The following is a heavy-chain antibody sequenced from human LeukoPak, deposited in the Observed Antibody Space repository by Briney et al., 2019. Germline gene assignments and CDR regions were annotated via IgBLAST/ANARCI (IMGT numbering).Heavy chain of an antibody. D-gene: IGHD3-22*01. CDR2: ISSSGSTI. Sequence: GGSLRLSCAASGFTFSDYYMSWIRQAPGKGLEGVSYISSSGSTIYYADSVKGRFTISRDNAKNSLYLQMNSLRAEDTAVYYCARVRGYLEYYFDYWGQGTLVTVSS. CDR1: GFTFSDYY. J-gene: IGHJ4*02. V-gene: IGHV3-11*01. CDR3: ARVRGYLEYYFDY.